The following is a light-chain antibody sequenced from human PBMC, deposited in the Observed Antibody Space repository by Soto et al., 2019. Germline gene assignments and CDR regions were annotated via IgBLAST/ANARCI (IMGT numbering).Light chain of an antibody. CDR1: QSVSSK. J-gene: IGKJ5*01. CDR2: GAS. V-gene: IGKV3-15*01. CDR3: QQYNNWPTIT. Sequence: IETTKSPATPSVSPGERANLSGRASQSVSSKLAWYQQKPGQAHRLIIYGASTRATGIPARFSGSGSGTEFTLTISSLQSEDFAVYYCQQYNNWPTITFGQGTRLEIK.